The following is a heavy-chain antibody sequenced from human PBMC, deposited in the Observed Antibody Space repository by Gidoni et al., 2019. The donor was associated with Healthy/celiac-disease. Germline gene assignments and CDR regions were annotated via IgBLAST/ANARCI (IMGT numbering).Heavy chain of an antibody. D-gene: IGHD6-13*01. CDR2: INAGNGNT. J-gene: IGHJ5*02. CDR3: ARVGTAAAWGMGFDP. Sequence: QVQLVQSGAEVKKPGASVKVSCQASGYTFTSYAMHWVRQAPGQRLEWMGWINAGNGNTKYSQKFQGRVTITRDTSASTAYMELSSLRSEDTAVYYCARVGTAAAWGMGFDPWGQGTLVTVSS. V-gene: IGHV1-3*01. CDR1: GYTFTSYA.